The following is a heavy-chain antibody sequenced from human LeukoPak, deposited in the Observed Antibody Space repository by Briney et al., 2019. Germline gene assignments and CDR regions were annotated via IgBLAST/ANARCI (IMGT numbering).Heavy chain of an antibody. CDR2: IYYSGST. CDR3: ARQGLVVVAATPSNWFDP. V-gene: IGHV4-39*01. J-gene: IGHJ5*02. D-gene: IGHD2-15*01. Sequence: SETLSLTCTVSGGSISSSSYYWGWIRQPPGKGLEWIGSIYYSGSTYYNPSLKSRVTISVDTSKNQFSLKLSSVTAADTAVYYCARQGLVVVAATPSNWFDPWGQGTPVTVSS. CDR1: GGSISSSSYY.